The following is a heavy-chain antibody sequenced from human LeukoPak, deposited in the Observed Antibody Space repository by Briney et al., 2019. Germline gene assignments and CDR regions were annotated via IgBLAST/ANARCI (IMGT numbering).Heavy chain of an antibody. CDR1: GGSISSYY. D-gene: IGHD6-13*01. J-gene: IGHJ4*02. CDR3: ARAVYSSSWNFDY. CDR2: IYYSGST. Sequence: PSETLSLTCTVSGGSISSYYWSWIRQPPGKGLEWIGHIYYSGSTNYNPSLKSRVTISVDTSKNQFSLKLSSVTAADTAAYYCARAVYSSSWNFDYWGQGTLVTVSS. V-gene: IGHV4-59*01.